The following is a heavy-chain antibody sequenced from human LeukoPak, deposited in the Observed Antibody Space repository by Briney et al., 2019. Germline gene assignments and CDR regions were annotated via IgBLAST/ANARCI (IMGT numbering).Heavy chain of an antibody. J-gene: IGHJ4*02. CDR2: FDTEDGET. Sequence: ASVKVSCNVSGYTLTELSMDWMRQPHAQGHEWKGGFDTEDGETIYAQKFQGRVTMTEDTSTDTAYMELSSLRSEDTAVYYCATPRDGYNQFDYWGQGTLVTVSS. D-gene: IGHD5-24*01. CDR1: GYTLTELS. V-gene: IGHV1-24*01. CDR3: ATPRDGYNQFDY.